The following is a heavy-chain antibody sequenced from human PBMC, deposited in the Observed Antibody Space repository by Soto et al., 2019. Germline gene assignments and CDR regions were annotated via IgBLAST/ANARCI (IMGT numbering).Heavy chain of an antibody. V-gene: IGHV3-23*01. J-gene: IGHJ4*01. CDR1: GFRFRSYA. D-gene: IGHD3-10*01. Sequence: PVGSLRLSCEASGFRFRSYAMTWVRQAPGKGLEWVSGISDSGDRTYYADSVKGRFTISRDNSKNTLHLQMTSLRAEDSALYYCAKDRLGDGGKADFWGHGILVTGSS. CDR3: AKDRLGDGGKADF. CDR2: ISDSGDRT.